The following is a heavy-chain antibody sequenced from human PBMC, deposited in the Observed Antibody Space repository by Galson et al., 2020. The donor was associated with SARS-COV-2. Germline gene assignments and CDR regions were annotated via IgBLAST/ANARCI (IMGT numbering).Heavy chain of an antibody. V-gene: IGHV4-59*08. CDR2: IYYSGST. J-gene: IGHJ5*02. CDR3: ARRDTEAYGSGSYQWFDP. D-gene: IGHD3-10*01. Sequence: WGWIRQPPGKALEWIGYIYYSGSTNYSPSLMSRVSISVDTSRNQFSLKLSSVTAADTAVYYCARRDTEAYGSGSYQWFDPWGQGILVTVSS.